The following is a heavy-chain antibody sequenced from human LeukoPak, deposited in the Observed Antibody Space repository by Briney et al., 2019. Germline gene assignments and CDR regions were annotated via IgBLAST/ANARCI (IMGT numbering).Heavy chain of an antibody. CDR1: GGSISSYY. CDR2: IHYTGNT. CDR3: ARGVLL. V-gene: IGHV4-59*12. D-gene: IGHD2-15*01. J-gene: IGHJ4*02. Sequence: PSETLSLTCTVSGGSISSYYWSWIRQHPAKGLEWIGNIHYTGNTNYNPSLKSRVTLSVDTSNNQIFLKLNSVTAADTALYYCARGVLLWGQGTLVTVSS.